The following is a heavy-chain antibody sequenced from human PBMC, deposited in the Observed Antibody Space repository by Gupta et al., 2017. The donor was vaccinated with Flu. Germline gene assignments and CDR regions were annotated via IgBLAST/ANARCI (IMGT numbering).Heavy chain of an antibody. CDR3: ARDGYGECSRTTCFDY. CDR1: GYTFKNYA. Sequence: QVQLVQSGSELKTPGASVKVSCKASGYTFKNYALNWVRQAPGQGLEWMGWINIGNAKPSYAQGFTGRFVFSLDTSVSTATLQISSLKAEDTAVYYCARDGYGECSRTTCFDYWGQGTLVTVSS. D-gene: IGHD2-2*03. J-gene: IGHJ4*02. CDR2: INIGNAKP. V-gene: IGHV7-4-1*02.